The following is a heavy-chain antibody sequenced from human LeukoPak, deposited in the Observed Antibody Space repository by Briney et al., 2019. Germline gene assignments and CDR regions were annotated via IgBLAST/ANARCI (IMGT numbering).Heavy chain of an antibody. J-gene: IGHJ4*02. CDR1: GGSISNYY. CDR2: IYYSGST. V-gene: IGHV4-59*01. Sequence: KPSETLSLTCTVSGGSISNYYWSWIRQPPGKGLEWLGYIYYSGSTNYNPSLKSRVTISVDTSKNQFSLKLSSVTAADTAVYYCARGAWWGTQYYFDYWGQGTLVTVSS. CDR3: ARGAWWGTQYYFDY. D-gene: IGHD2-15*01.